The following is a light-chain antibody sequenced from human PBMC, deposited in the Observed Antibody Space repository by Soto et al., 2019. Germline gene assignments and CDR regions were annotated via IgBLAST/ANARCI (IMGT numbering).Light chain of an antibody. CDR2: GAS. CDR3: QHYNNWPMFT. J-gene: IGKJ3*01. CDR1: QSVSSN. V-gene: IGKV3-15*01. Sequence: EIVMTKSPATLSVSPGERATLSCRASQSVSSNLAWYQQKPGQAPRLLIYGASTRATGIPARFSGSGSGTEFTLIISSLQSEDFALYYCQHYNNWPMFTFGPGTKVDIK.